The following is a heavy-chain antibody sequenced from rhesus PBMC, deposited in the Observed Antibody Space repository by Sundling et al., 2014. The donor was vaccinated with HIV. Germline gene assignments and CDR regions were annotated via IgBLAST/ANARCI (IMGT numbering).Heavy chain of an antibody. CDR2: ISGNSGRT. J-gene: IGHJ2*01. CDR1: DGSISSNY. V-gene: IGHV4-173*01. CDR3: TRDPTWYFDV. Sequence: QIQLQESGPGLVKPSETLSLTCAVSDGSISSNYWSWIRQPPGKGLEWIGRISGNSGRTDYNPSLKSRVTISTDTSKNQFSLKLSSVTAADTAVYYCTRDPTWYFDVWGPGTPITISS.